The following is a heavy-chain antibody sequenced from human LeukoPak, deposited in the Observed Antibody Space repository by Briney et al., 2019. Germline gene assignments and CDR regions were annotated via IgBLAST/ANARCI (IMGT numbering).Heavy chain of an antibody. CDR3: ARLSPPPGSYSLYYYYYYYMDV. V-gene: IGHV4-39*01. J-gene: IGHJ6*03. CDR2: IYYSGNT. CDR1: GVSISSSNSY. D-gene: IGHD3-10*01. Sequence: SETLSLTCTVSGVSISSSNSYWGWIRQPPGKGLEWIGSIYYSGNTYYNASLKSQVSISIDTSKNQFSLRLTSVTAADTAVYYCARLSPPPGSYSLYYYYYYYMDVWGKGTTVTISS.